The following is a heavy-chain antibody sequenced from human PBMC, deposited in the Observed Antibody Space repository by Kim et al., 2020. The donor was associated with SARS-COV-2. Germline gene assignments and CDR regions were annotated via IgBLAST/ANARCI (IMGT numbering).Heavy chain of an antibody. D-gene: IGHD6-19*01. V-gene: IGHV3-30*18. CDR1: GFTFSSYG. Sequence: GGSLRLSCAASGFTFSSYGMHWVRQAPGKGLEWVAVISYDGSNKYYADSVKGRFTISRDNSKNTLYLQMNSLRAEDTAVYYCAKAMEVAGLDYWGQGTLVTVSS. J-gene: IGHJ4*02. CDR2: ISYDGSNK. CDR3: AKAMEVAGLDY.